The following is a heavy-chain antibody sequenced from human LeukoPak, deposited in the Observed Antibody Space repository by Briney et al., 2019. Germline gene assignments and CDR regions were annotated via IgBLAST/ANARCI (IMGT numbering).Heavy chain of an antibody. CDR2: INPNSGGT. CDR3: ARGDSSGWYYYYGMDV. D-gene: IGHD6-19*01. CDR1: GYTVTSYY. Sequence: ASVTVSCKASGYTVTSYYIHWVRQAPGQGLEWMGWINPNSGGTNYAQKFQGWVTMTRDTSISTAYMELSRLRSDDTAVYYCARGDSSGWYYYYGMDVWGQGTTVTVSS. V-gene: IGHV1-2*04. J-gene: IGHJ6*02.